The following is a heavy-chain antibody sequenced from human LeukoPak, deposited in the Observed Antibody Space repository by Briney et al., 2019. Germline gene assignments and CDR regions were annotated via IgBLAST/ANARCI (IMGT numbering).Heavy chain of an antibody. V-gene: IGHV3-30*02. Sequence: GGSLRLSCAASGFTFSSYGMHWVRQAPGKGLECVAFIRYDGSNKYYADSVKGRFTISRDNSKNTLYLQMNSLRAEDTAVYYCAKDGRGVRTMAATYYYYYGMDVWGQGTTVTVSS. CDR2: IRYDGSNK. CDR1: GFTFSSYG. CDR3: AKDGRGVRTMAATYYYYYGMDV. J-gene: IGHJ6*02. D-gene: IGHD6-25*01.